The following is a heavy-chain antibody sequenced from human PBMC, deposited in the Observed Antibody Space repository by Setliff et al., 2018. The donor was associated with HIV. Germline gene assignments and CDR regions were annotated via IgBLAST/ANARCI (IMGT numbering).Heavy chain of an antibody. D-gene: IGHD5-12*01. J-gene: IGHJ4*02. CDR2: IIPIFGTA. CDR1: GYTFSSFA. V-gene: IGHV1-69*13. CDR3: ATDGIGGWLRPMPDY. Sequence: SVKVSCKASGYTFSSFAISWVRQAPGQGLEWMGGIIPIFGTANYAQKFQGRVTITADEFTSTAYMELSSLRSEDTAVYYCATDGIGGWLRPMPDYWGQGTLVTVPQ.